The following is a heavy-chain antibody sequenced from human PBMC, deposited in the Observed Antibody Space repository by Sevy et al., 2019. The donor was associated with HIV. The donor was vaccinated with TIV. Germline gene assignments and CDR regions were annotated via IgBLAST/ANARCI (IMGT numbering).Heavy chain of an antibody. D-gene: IGHD3-3*01. Sequence: ASVKVSCKVSGYTLTKLSMHWVRQTPGKGLEWMGGFDPEHGETIYAQKFQGRVTMTEDTSTDTAYMELSSLRSEDTAVYFCATLDFWSDYPLYGTDVWGQGTTVTVSS. J-gene: IGHJ6*02. CDR3: ATLDFWSDYPLYGTDV. V-gene: IGHV1-24*01. CDR2: FDPEHGET. CDR1: GYTLTKLS.